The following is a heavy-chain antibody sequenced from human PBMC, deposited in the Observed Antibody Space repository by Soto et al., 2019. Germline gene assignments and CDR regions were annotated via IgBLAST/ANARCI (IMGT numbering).Heavy chain of an antibody. D-gene: IGHD3-10*01. CDR3: ARVSGGWFDP. Sequence: EVQLLESGGGLVKPGGSLRLSCAASGCTFSSYSMNWVLQAPGMGLEGFSSIRSSSSYIYDADSVKGRVTITRYNAKNSLYLQMNRLRAEDTAVYYGARVSGGWFDPWGKGTLVTVSS. CDR1: GCTFSSYS. V-gene: IGHV3-21*01. CDR2: IRSSSSYI. J-gene: IGHJ5*02.